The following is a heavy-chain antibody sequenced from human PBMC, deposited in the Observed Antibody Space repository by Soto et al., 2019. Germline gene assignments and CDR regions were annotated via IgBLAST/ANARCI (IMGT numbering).Heavy chain of an antibody. D-gene: IGHD6-13*01. Sequence: QMQLVQSGPEVKKPGTSVKVSCKASGFTFTSSAVQWVRQARGQRLEWIGWIVVGSGNTNYAPKFQERVTITRDMSTSTAYVELSSLISEDTAVYYGEALPGIAAAVGYFDYWGQGTLVTVSS. J-gene: IGHJ4*02. CDR1: GFTFTSSA. CDR2: IVVGSGNT. V-gene: IGHV1-58*01. CDR3: EALPGIAAAVGYFDY.